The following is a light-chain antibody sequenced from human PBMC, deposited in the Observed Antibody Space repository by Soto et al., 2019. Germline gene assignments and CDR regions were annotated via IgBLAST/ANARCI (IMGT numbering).Light chain of an antibody. J-gene: IGKJ4*01. CDR1: QSISTY. Sequence: EVLLTQSPATLSLSPGERATLSCRASQSISTYLAWYQQKPGQAPRLLIYDASTRDAGIPARFSGSGSGTDFTLTISSLEPEDFAVYYCQQRSTWPLTFGGGTKVEIK. CDR2: DAS. V-gene: IGKV3-11*01. CDR3: QQRSTWPLT.